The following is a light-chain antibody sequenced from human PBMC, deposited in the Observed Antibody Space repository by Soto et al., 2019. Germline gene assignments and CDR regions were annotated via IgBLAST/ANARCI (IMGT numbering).Light chain of an antibody. J-gene: IGKJ1*01. Sequence: EVVLTQSPGTLSLSPGERATLSCRASQSVSSSYLAWYQQMPGQAPRLLIYGASGRATGIPDRFSGSESGTGFTLTISRLEPEDFAVYYCQLYGSSPPWTFGQGTKVEIK. CDR1: QSVSSSY. V-gene: IGKV3-20*01. CDR3: QLYGSSPPWT. CDR2: GAS.